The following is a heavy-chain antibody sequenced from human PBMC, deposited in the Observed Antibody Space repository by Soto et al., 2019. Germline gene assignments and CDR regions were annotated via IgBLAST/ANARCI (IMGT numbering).Heavy chain of an antibody. V-gene: IGHV1-69*12. CDR1: GGTFSSYT. J-gene: IGHJ2*01. CDR2: IIPIFGTA. CDR3: ARGNHRWLQLWYFDL. D-gene: IGHD5-12*01. Sequence: QVQLVQSGAEVKKPGSSVTVSCKASGGTFSSYTISWVRQAPGQGLEWMGGIIPIFGTANYAQKFQGRVTITADESTSLAYMELGSLRSEDTAVYYCARGNHRWLQLWYFDLWGRGTLVTVSS.